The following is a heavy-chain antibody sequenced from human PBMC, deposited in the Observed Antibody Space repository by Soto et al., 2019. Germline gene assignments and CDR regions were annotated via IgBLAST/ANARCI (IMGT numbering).Heavy chain of an antibody. Sequence: ASVKVSCKVSGYTLTELSMHWVRQAPGKGLEWMGGFDPEDGETIYAQKFQGRVTMTEDTSTDTAYMELSSLRSEDTAVYYCATEGAIGGGDYYTFDSWGKGTLITVPS. D-gene: IGHD2-21*01. CDR2: FDPEDGET. CDR3: ATEGAIGGGDYYTFDS. V-gene: IGHV1-24*01. CDR1: GYTLTELS. J-gene: IGHJ4*02.